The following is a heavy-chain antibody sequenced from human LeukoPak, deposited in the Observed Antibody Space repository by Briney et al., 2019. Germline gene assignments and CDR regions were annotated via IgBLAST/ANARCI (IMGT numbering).Heavy chain of an antibody. J-gene: IGHJ5*02. V-gene: IGHV4-39*07. CDR2: IYYSGNT. D-gene: IGHD2-2*01. CDR3: ARLFTPRYCSTTSCYWKGWFDP. CDR1: GGSISSSSYY. Sequence: SETLSLTCTVSGGSISSSSYYWAWIRQPPGKGLEWIGSIYYSGNTYYKSSLKSRVTIAVDTSKNQFSLKLCSVTAADTAVYYCARLFTPRYCSTTSCYWKGWFDPWGQGTLVTVSS.